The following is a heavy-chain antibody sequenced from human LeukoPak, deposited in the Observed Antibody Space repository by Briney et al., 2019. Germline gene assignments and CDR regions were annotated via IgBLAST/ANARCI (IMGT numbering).Heavy chain of an antibody. CDR3: ARGGEMATVPHLYYFDD. D-gene: IGHD5-24*01. CDR2: IYPRDGST. J-gene: IGHJ4*02. CDR1: GYTFTSNY. Sequence: ASVNVSCKASGYTFTSNYIHWVRQAPGQGLEWMGMIYPRDGSTSYAQKFQGRVTMTRDTSTTTVYMELSSLRSEDTAVYYCARGGEMATVPHLYYFDDWGQGTLVTVSS. V-gene: IGHV1-46*01.